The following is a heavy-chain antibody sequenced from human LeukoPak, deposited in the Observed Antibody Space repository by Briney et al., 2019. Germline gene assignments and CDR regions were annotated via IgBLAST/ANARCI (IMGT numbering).Heavy chain of an antibody. CDR3: ARLTPTGYSSSWYRGAADY. J-gene: IGHJ4*02. V-gene: IGHV5-51*01. D-gene: IGHD6-13*01. Sequence: GESLKISCQASGYIFSNYWIGWVRQMPGKGLEWMAIIYPGDSETKYSPSFQGQVTISADKSISTAYLQWSSLKASDTAMYYCARLTPTGYSSSWYRGAADYWGQGTLVTVSS. CDR2: IYPGDSET. CDR1: GYIFSNYW.